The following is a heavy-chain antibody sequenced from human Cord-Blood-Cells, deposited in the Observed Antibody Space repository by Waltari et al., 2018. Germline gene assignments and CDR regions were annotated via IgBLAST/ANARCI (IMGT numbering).Heavy chain of an antibody. CDR1: GFTFNSYE. V-gene: IGHV3-48*03. CDR3: ARGGSDAFDI. CDR2: ISSRGSTR. Sequence: EVQLVESGGGLVQPGGSLRLSCAASGFTFNSYEMNWVRQAPGKGLGGVSYISSRGSTRYYADALKGRFTISRDNAKNSLYLQMNSLRAEDTAVYYCARGGSDAFDIWGQGTMVTVSS. J-gene: IGHJ3*02.